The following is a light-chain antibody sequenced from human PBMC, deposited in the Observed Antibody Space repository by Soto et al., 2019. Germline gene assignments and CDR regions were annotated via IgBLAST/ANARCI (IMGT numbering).Light chain of an antibody. V-gene: IGLV2-14*01. CDR1: SSYVGGYNY. CDR3: SSYTSSSLRV. Sequence: QSALTQPASVSGAPGQSITISCTGTSSYVGGYNYVSWYQQHPGKAPKLMSYDVSNRPSGISNRFSGSKSGNTASLTISGLQDEDEGDYYCSSYTSSSLRVLGGVTKHTVL. J-gene: IGLJ2*01. CDR2: DVS.